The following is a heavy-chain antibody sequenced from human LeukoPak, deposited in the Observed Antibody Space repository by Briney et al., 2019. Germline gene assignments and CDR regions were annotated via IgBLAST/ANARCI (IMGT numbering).Heavy chain of an antibody. Sequence: SETLSLTCTVSGGSIRNYYGSGIRQPAGKGLEGIGRIYSSGSTNYNPSLKSRVTMSVDMSKNQFSLKLSSVTAADTAVYYCARDMGLFLNLYSYYYMDVWGKGTTVTVSS. V-gene: IGHV4-4*07. CDR2: IYSSGST. J-gene: IGHJ6*03. CDR1: GGSIRNYY. D-gene: IGHD4/OR15-4a*01. CDR3: ARDMGLFLNLYSYYYMDV.